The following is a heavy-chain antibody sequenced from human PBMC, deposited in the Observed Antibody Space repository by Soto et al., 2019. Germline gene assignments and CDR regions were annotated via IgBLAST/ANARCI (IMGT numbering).Heavy chain of an antibody. V-gene: IGHV4-31*03. CDR3: ARDHATLHAFDI. CDR2: IYYSGST. J-gene: IGHJ3*02. Sequence: LSLTCTVSGGSISSGGYYWSWIRQHPGKGLEWIGYIYYSGSTYYNPSLKSRLTMSVDTSKNQFSLKLSSVTAADTAVYYCARDHATLHAFDIWGQGTMVTVSS. CDR1: GGSISSGGYY.